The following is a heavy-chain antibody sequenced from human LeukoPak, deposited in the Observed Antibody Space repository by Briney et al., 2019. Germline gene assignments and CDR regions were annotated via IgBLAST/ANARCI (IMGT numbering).Heavy chain of an antibody. CDR3: AREFVVIGSMDV. D-gene: IGHD3-22*01. CDR2: IDHSGST. Sequence: SETLSLTCAVYGGSFSGYYWSWIRQPPGKGLEWIGEIDHSGSTNYNPSLKRRVTISVDTSKNQFSLKLSSVTAADTAVYYCAREFVVIGSMDVWGKGTTVTVSS. J-gene: IGHJ6*03. CDR1: GGSFSGYY. V-gene: IGHV4-34*01.